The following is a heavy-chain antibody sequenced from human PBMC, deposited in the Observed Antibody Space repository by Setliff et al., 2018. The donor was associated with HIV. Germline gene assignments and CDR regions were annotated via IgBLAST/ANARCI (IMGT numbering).Heavy chain of an antibody. D-gene: IGHD4-17*01. Sequence: SVKVSCKASGGTFSSHAINWVRQAPGQGLEWMGGIIPIVDKTNYAQKFQGRVAITADKSTITAYMELSSLRSEDTAVYYCAREPDYGIRDAFDIWGQETMVTVSS. V-gene: IGHV1-69*10. J-gene: IGHJ3*02. CDR1: GGTFSSHA. CDR3: AREPDYGIRDAFDI. CDR2: IIPIVDKT.